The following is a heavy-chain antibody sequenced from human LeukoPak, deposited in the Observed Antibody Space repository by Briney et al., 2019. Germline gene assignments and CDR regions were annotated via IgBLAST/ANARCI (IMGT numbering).Heavy chain of an antibody. Sequence: SETLSLTCAVYGGSFSGYYWSWIRQPPGKGLEWIGEINHTGSTNYNPSLKSRVTISVDTSKNQFSLKLSSVTAADTAVYYCARGGTTVTPGLLWFDPWGQGTLVTVSS. J-gene: IGHJ5*02. V-gene: IGHV4-34*01. CDR2: INHTGST. D-gene: IGHD4-17*01. CDR1: GGSFSGYY. CDR3: ARGGTTVTPGLLWFDP.